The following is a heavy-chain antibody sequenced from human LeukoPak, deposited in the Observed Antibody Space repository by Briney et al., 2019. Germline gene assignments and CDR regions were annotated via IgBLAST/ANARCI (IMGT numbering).Heavy chain of an antibody. Sequence: SETLSLTCTVSGGSMSSYYWSWIRQPAGKGLEWIGRIYTSGSTNYNPSLKSRVTMSVDTSKNQFSLKLSSVTAADTAVYYCARVIRDRYYYYMDVWGKGTTVTISS. CDR1: GGSMSSYY. CDR2: IYTSGST. J-gene: IGHJ6*03. V-gene: IGHV4-4*07. CDR3: ARVIRDRYYYYMDV. D-gene: IGHD3-22*01.